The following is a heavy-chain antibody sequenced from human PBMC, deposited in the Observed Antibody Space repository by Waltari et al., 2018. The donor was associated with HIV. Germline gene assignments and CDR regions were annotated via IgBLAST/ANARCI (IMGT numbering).Heavy chain of an antibody. CDR3: ARDVGILLWFGELLSRTNWFDP. Sequence: QVQLQESGPGLVKPSETLSLTCTVSGYSISSGYYWGWIRQPPGKGLEWIGSIYHSGSTYYNPSIKSRVTISVDTSKNQFSLKLSSVTAADTAVYYCARDVGILLWFGELLSRTNWFDPWGQGTLVTVSS. D-gene: IGHD3-10*01. V-gene: IGHV4-38-2*02. CDR2: IYHSGST. CDR1: GYSISSGYY. J-gene: IGHJ5*02.